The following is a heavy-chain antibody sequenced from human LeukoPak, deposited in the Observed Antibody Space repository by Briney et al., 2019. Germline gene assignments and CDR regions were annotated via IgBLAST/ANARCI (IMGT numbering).Heavy chain of an antibody. J-gene: IGHJ4*02. V-gene: IGHV4-34*01. Sequence: PSETLSLTRAVCGGSFSGYYWSWIRQPPGKGLEWIGEINHSGSTNYNPSLKSRVTISVDTSKHQFSLKLSSVTAADTAVYYCARGAHYYDSSLGYWGQGTLVTVSS. CDR3: ARGAHYYDSSLGY. CDR1: GGSFSGYY. D-gene: IGHD3-22*01. CDR2: INHSGST.